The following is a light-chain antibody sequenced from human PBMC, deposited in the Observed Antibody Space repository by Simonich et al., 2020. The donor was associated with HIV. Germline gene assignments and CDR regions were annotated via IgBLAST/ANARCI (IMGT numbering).Light chain of an antibody. CDR2: QAS. J-gene: IGKJ2*01. CDR3: QQYYSTPRT. V-gene: IGKV1-5*03. CDR1: QNIRSW. Sequence: DIQMTQSPSTLSASVGDRDTITCRASQNIRSWLAWYQQKPGKAPKHLIYQASSLESGVPARFSGSGSGTDYTLTISSLQPEDFATYSCQQYYSTPRTFGQGTKLEIK.